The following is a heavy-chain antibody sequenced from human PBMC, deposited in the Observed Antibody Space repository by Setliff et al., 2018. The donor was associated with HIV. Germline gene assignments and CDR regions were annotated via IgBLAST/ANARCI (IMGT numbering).Heavy chain of an antibody. CDR2: INTNTGNP. Sequence: ASVKVSCKASGYTFSNYVMNWVRQAPGQGLQWMGLINTNTGNPTYAQGFTGRFVFSLDTSVSTAYLQISSLRAEDTAFYYCARVRNPTVQTMYFDSWGQGTLVTVSS. J-gene: IGHJ4*02. CDR3: ARVRNPTVQTMYFDS. D-gene: IGHD4-4*01. CDR1: GYTFSNYV. V-gene: IGHV7-4-1*02.